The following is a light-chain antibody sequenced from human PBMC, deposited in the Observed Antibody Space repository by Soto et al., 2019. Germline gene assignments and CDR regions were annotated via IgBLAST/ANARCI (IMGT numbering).Light chain of an antibody. Sequence: QSVLTQPASVSGSPGHSITIPCTGTSSDVGGYNYVSWYQQHPGKAPKLIIYEVTYRPSGVSNRFSGSKSGNTASLTISGLQGEDEADYYCSSYTNTFTYVFGSGTKLTVL. CDR1: SSDVGGYNY. CDR3: SSYTNTFTYV. CDR2: EVT. V-gene: IGLV2-14*01. J-gene: IGLJ1*01.